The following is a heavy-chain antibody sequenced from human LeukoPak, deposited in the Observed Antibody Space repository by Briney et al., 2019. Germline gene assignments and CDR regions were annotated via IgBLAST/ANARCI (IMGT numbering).Heavy chain of an antibody. CDR1: GYTFTSYD. CDR2: MNPNSGNT. D-gene: IGHD3-10*01. Sequence: ASVKVSCKASGYTFTSYDINWVRQATGQGPEWMGWMNPNSGNTGYAQKFQGRVTMTRNTSISTAYMELSSLRSEDTAVYYCAREQITMVRGVIITTYYYYGMDVWGQGTTVTVSS. V-gene: IGHV1-8*01. J-gene: IGHJ6*02. CDR3: AREQITMVRGVIITTYYYYGMDV.